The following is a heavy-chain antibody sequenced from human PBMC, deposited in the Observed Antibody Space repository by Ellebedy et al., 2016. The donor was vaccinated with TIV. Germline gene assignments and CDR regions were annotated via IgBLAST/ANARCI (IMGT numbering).Heavy chain of an antibody. D-gene: IGHD4-23*01. J-gene: IGHJ4*02. CDR2: ISYDGTNK. CDR1: GFTFGSYG. Sequence: GESLKISXAASGFTFGSYGMHWVRQAPGKGLEWVAFISYDGTNKYSPEPVKGRFTVSRDNSNNTLYLQMNTLRPEDTAVYYCAKDYGGFDYWGQGTLVTVSS. CDR3: AKDYGGFDY. V-gene: IGHV3-30*19.